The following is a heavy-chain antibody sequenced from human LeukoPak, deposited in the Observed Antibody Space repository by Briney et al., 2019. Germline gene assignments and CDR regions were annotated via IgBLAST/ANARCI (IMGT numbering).Heavy chain of an antibody. J-gene: IGHJ4*02. Sequence: ASVKVSCKASGYTFTSYGISWVRQAPGQGLEWMGWISAYNGNTNYAQKFQGIVTMTTDTSTSTAYMELRSLRSDDTAVYYCARAGSGSYRGNFDYWGQGTLVAVSS. CDR1: GYTFTSYG. CDR2: ISAYNGNT. CDR3: ARAGSGSYRGNFDY. V-gene: IGHV1-18*01. D-gene: IGHD1-26*01.